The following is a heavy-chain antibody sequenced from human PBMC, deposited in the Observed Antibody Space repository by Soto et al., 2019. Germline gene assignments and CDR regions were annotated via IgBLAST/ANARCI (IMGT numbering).Heavy chain of an antibody. D-gene: IGHD6-19*01. J-gene: IGHJ6*03. V-gene: IGHV3-23*01. CDR3: AKAAGTGYSFYMDV. CDR2: ISGDSKTT. CDR1: GFAFGSYA. Sequence: EVQLLESGGGLVQPGGSLRLSCVASGFAFGSYAMRWVRQDPGTGLQFISGISGDSKTTYFADSVKGRFTISRDNSQNTLYLQLNSLRAEDTAVYYCAKAAGTGYSFYMDVWGKGTTVTVSS.